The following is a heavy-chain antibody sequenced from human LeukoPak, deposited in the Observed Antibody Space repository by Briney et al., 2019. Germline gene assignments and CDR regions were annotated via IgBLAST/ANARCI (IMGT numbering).Heavy chain of an antibody. V-gene: IGHV1-69*13. CDR3: AKAWVRYCSSTSCPGYDY. CDR2: IIHIFGTA. J-gene: IGHJ4*02. Sequence: GTSVKVCCKASGGTFSSYAISWVRQAPGQGLEWMGGIIHIFGTANYAQKFQGRVTITADESTSTAYMELNSLRAEDTAVYYCAKAWVRYCSSTSCPGYDYWGQGTLVTVSS. CDR1: GGTFSSYA. D-gene: IGHD2-2*01.